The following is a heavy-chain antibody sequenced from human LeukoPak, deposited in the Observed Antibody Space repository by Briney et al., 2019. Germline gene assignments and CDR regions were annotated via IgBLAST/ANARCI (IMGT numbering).Heavy chain of an antibody. CDR3: ARIGFGYSYGQGFDY. D-gene: IGHD5-18*01. J-gene: IGHJ4*02. CDR2: ISRDGNNK. Sequence: GTSLRLSCVASGIRFNGYSMNWVRQAPGKGLAWVAAISRDGNNKYYADSVKGRFTISRDNSEKTLYLQMNSLRVEDTAVYYCARIGFGYSYGQGFDYWGQGTLVTVSS. CDR1: GIRFNGYS. V-gene: IGHV3-30-3*01.